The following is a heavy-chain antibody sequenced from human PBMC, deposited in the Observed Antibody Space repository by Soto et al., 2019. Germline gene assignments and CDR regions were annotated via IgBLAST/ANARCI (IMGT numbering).Heavy chain of an antibody. CDR2: ISTTGAST. D-gene: IGHD6-19*01. V-gene: IGHV3-23*01. CDR3: GKEDSGWPLWYFDF. J-gene: IGHJ4*02. CDR1: GITFDNYA. Sequence: QPGGSLRLSCAASGITFDNYAMGWVRQAPGKGMVWVSAISTTGASTSLADSVEGRFTLSSDNYENKLYLQMISLRVDDTSANYFGKEDSGWPLWYFDFWGQGILVTVSS.